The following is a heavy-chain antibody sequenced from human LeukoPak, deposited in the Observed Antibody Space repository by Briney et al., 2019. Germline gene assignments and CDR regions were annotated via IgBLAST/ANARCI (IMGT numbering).Heavy chain of an antibody. CDR1: GGSISSYY. J-gene: IGHJ4*02. CDR2: IYYSGST. CDR3: ARDRGYYDSSGYLDY. V-gene: IGHV4-59*01. Sequence: PSETLSLTCTVSGGSISSYYWSWIRQPPGKGLEWSGYIYYSGSTNYNPSLKRRVTISVDTSKNQFSLKLSSVTAADTAVYYCARDRGYYDSSGYLDYWGQGTLVTVSS. D-gene: IGHD3-22*01.